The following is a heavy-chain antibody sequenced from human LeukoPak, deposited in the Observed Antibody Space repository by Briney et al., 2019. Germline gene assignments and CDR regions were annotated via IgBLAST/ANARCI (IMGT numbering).Heavy chain of an antibody. Sequence: ASVKVSCKASGYTFTSYGISWVRQAPGQGLEWMGWISAYNGNTNYAQKLQGRVTMTTDTSTSTAYMELRSLRSDDTAVYYCARERYSGYDETDFDYWGQGTLVTVSS. J-gene: IGHJ4*02. CDR1: GYTFTSYG. CDR3: ARERYSGYDETDFDY. V-gene: IGHV1-18*01. CDR2: ISAYNGNT. D-gene: IGHD5-12*01.